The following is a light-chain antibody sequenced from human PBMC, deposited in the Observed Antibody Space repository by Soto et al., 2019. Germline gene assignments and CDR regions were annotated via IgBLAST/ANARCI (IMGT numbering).Light chain of an antibody. V-gene: IGLV2-14*01. CDR3: SSYTSSSTRL. CDR2: EVT. CDR1: SSDVSGSND. Sequence: QSALAQPASVSVSPGQSITISCTGTSSDVSGSNDVSSYQQHPGKAPKLMIYEVTNRPSGVSSRFSGSKSGNTASLIISGLQTEDEDDYYCSSYTSSSTRLFGTGTKVKVL. J-gene: IGLJ1*01.